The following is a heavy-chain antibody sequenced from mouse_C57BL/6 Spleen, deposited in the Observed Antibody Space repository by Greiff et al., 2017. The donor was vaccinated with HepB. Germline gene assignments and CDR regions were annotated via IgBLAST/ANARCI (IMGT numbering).Heavy chain of an antibody. V-gene: IGHV1-15*01. CDR3: TRDTTVVAHWYFDF. J-gene: IGHJ1*03. Sequence: VQLQQSGAELVRPGASVTLSCKASGYTFTDYEMHWVKQTPVHGLEWIGAIDPETGGTAYNQKFKGKAILTADKSSSTAYMELRSLTSEDSAVYYCTRDTTVVAHWYFDFWGTGTTVTVSS. CDR2: IDPETGGT. D-gene: IGHD1-1*01. CDR1: GYTFTDYE.